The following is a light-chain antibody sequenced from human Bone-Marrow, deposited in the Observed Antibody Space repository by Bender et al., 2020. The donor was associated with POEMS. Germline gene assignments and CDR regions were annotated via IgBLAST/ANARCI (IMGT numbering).Light chain of an antibody. V-gene: IGLV2-14*01. CDR3: CSYAASSVWV. Sequence: QSALTQPASVSGSPGQSITISCTGTSSDVGGYNYVSWYQQHSDKAPKLMIYDVNNRPSGVSTRFSCSKSGNTASLTISGLQADDEADYYCCSYAASSVWVFGGGTKLTVL. CDR2: DVN. J-gene: IGLJ3*02. CDR1: SSDVGGYNY.